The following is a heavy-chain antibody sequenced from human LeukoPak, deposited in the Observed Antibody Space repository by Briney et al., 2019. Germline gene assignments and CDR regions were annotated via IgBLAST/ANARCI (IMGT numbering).Heavy chain of an antibody. V-gene: IGHV4-4*07. D-gene: IGHD2/OR15-2a*01. CDR1: GGSISSYY. Sequence: PSETLSLTCSVFGGSISSYYWTWIRQPAGKGLEWIGRIQISENNNYNPSLKSRVTLSLDTSKNQFSLKLTSVTTADTAFYYCARDFYGDDGHHPFDYWGQGIQVTVSS. CDR3: ARDFYGDDGHHPFDY. CDR2: IQISENN. J-gene: IGHJ4*02.